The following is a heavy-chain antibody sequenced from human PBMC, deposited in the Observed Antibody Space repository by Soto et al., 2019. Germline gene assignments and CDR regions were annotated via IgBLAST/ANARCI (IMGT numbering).Heavy chain of an antibody. CDR2: ISGSGSPT. V-gene: IGHV3-23*01. D-gene: IGHD1-26*01. CDR3: ARDMSGGTYNYYYGMDV. Sequence: EVQLLESGGGLGQPGGSLRLSCAASGFSFSSYAMTWVRQAPGRGLEWVSAISGSGSPTYYADSAKGRFTISRDNSKNTLYLQMNSLRADDTAVYYCARDMSGGTYNYYYGMDVWGQGTTVTVSS. J-gene: IGHJ6*02. CDR1: GFSFSSYA.